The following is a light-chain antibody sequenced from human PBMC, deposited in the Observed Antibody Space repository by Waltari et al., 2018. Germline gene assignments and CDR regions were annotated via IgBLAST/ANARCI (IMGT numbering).Light chain of an antibody. CDR3: QQYGTSPPWT. CDR1: QYFAGNS. Sequence: VLTQSPGNMSLSPGERAPLSCRASQYFAGNSLAWYQQKPGQAPRLLIYGASSRATGIPDRFSGSASGTDFTLTINRLEPEDFAVYYCQQYGTSPPWTFGQGTKVEIK. V-gene: IGKV3-20*01. CDR2: GAS. J-gene: IGKJ1*01.